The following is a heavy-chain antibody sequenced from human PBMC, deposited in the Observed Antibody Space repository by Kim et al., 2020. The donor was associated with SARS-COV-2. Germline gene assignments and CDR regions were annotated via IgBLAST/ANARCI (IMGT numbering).Heavy chain of an antibody. D-gene: IGHD3-10*01. CDR1: GGTFSSYA. Sequence: SVKVSCKASGGTFSSYAIIWVRQAPGQGLEWMGGIIPIFGTANYAQKFQGRVTITADESTSTAYMELSSLRSEDTAVYYCARSLWTTNYYYYGMDVWGQGTTVTVS. V-gene: IGHV1-69*13. CDR3: ARSLWTTNYYYYGMDV. J-gene: IGHJ6*02. CDR2: IIPIFGTA.